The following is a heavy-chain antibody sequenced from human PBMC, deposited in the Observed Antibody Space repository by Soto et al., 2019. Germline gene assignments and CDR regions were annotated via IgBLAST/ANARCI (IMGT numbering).Heavy chain of an antibody. CDR1: GGTFSSYA. CDR2: IIPIFGTA. J-gene: IGHJ4*02. Sequence: SVKVSCKASGGTFSSYAISWVRQAPGQGLEWMGGIIPIFGTANYAQKFQGRVTITADESTSTAYMELSSLRSEDTAVYYCARDHYYDSSGYYDYWGQGTLVTVSS. D-gene: IGHD3-22*01. CDR3: ARDHYYDSSGYYDY. V-gene: IGHV1-69*13.